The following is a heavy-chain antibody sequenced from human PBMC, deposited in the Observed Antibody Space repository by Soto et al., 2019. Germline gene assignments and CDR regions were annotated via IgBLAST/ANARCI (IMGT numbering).Heavy chain of an antibody. Sequence: QVQLVQSGAEVKKPGTSVKVSCKASGYTFTGYYMHWVRQAPGQGLEWMGWINPNSGGTKYPQKSQGRVTMTRDTSITTVYMSLTGLKSDDTAVYYCARDLANGGGSSGFDYWGQGTLVAVSS. D-gene: IGHD6-6*01. V-gene: IGHV1-2*02. J-gene: IGHJ4*02. CDR2: INPNSGGT. CDR1: GYTFTGYY. CDR3: ARDLANGGGSSGFDY.